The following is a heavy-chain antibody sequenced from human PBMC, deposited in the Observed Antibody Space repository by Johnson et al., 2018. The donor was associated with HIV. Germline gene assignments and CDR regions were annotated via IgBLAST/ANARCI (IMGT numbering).Heavy chain of an antibody. CDR2: IYSGGRT. J-gene: IGHJ3*02. CDR3: LRCVGVYGYDECDAFDI. V-gene: IGHV3-53*01. Sequence: VESGGGVVQPGRSLRLSCAASGFTVSSNYMSCVRQAPGKGLEWVSVIYSGGRTYYADSVTGRFTISRDNANNSLYLQLNSLRADDTALYYGLRCVGVYGYDECDAFDIWGQGTMVTVSS. CDR1: GFTVSSNY. D-gene: IGHD5-18*01.